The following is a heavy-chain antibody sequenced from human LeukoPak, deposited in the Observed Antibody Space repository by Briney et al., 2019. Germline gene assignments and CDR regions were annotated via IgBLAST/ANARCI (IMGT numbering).Heavy chain of an antibody. CDR2: IYHSGSV. Sequence: KPSETLSLTCTVSEDSVNRPTFYWGWIRQSPGKGLEWIGNIYHSGSVYYSPSLRSRVTISVDTSNNRFSLNVTSVTAADTAVYYCAREFISRGGFDFWGQGILVTVSS. J-gene: IGHJ4*02. D-gene: IGHD3-3*02. V-gene: IGHV4-39*07. CDR1: EDSVNRPTFY. CDR3: AREFISRGGFDF.